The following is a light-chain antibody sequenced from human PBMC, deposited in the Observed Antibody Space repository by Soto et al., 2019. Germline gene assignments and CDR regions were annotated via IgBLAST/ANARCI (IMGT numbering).Light chain of an antibody. Sequence: QSVLTQPASVSGSPGQSITISCTGTSSDVGGYNYVSWYQQHPGKAPKLMIYEVSNRPSGVSNRFSGSKSGNTASLTISGLQAEDEAVYYCSSYTSSSTLLYVFGTGTKVTVL. CDR3: SSYTSSSTLLYV. CDR2: EVS. J-gene: IGLJ1*01. CDR1: SSDVGGYNY. V-gene: IGLV2-14*01.